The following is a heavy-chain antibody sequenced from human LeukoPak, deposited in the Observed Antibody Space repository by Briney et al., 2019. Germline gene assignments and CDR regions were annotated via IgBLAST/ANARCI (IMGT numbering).Heavy chain of an antibody. V-gene: IGHV4-31*03. D-gene: IGHD3-9*01. CDR2: IYYSGST. J-gene: IGHJ4*02. Sequence: SETLSLTCTVSGGSISNGGYYWSWIRQHPGKGLEWIGYIYYSGSTYYNPSLKSRVTIAVDTSKNQFSLKLSSVTAADTAMYYCARRGYDILTGYLDYWGQGTLVTVSS. CDR3: ARRGYDILTGYLDY. CDR1: GGSISNGGYY.